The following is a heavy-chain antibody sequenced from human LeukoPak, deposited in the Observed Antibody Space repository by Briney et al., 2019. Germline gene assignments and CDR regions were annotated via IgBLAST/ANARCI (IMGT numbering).Heavy chain of an antibody. V-gene: IGHV4-4*07. Sequence: SETLSLTCTISGGSISSYYWSWMRQPAGKGLEWIGRIYATGSTNYNPSLKSRVTMSADTSKNQFSLKLSSVTAANTAVYDCARDLNVAAAGPIFDSWGQGTLVTVSS. J-gene: IGHJ4*02. D-gene: IGHD6-13*01. CDR3: ARDLNVAAAGPIFDS. CDR2: IYATGST. CDR1: GGSISSYY.